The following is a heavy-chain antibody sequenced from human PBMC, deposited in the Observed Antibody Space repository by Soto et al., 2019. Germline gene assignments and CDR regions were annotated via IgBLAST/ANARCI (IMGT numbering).Heavy chain of an antibody. J-gene: IGHJ3*02. Sequence: WGSLRLCCAASGFTFSSYAMSWVRQAPGKGLEWVSAISGSGGSTYYADSVKGRFTISRDNSKNTLYLQMNSLRAEDTAVYYCARAALLGDAFDIWGQGTMVTVSS. CDR1: GFTFSSYA. V-gene: IGHV3-23*01. CDR2: ISGSGGST. CDR3: ARAALLGDAFDI. D-gene: IGHD3-10*01.